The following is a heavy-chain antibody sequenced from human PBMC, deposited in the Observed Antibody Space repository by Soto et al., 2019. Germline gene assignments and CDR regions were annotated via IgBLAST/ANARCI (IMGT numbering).Heavy chain of an antibody. J-gene: IGHJ4*02. CDR3: ARVGVYCGGDCYLHYFDY. Sequence: QVQLQESGPGLVKPSETLSLTCTVSGGSISSYYWSWIRQPPGKGLEWIGYIYYSGSTNYNPSLKSRVTISADTSKNQFSLKLSSVTAADTAVYYCARVGVYCGGDCYLHYFDYWGQGTLVTVSS. D-gene: IGHD2-21*01. CDR1: GGSISSYY. CDR2: IYYSGST. V-gene: IGHV4-59*01.